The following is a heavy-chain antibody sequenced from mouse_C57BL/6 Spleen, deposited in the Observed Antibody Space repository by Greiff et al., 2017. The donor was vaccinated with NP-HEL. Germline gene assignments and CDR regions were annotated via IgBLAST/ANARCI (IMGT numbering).Heavy chain of an antibody. CDR2: ISSGGDYI. CDR3: TRVGGQSAWFAY. CDR1: GFTFSSYA. D-gene: IGHD6-1*01. J-gene: IGHJ3*01. V-gene: IGHV5-9-1*02. Sequence: EVKLVESGEGLVKPGGSLKLSCAASGFTFSSYAMSWVRQTPEKRLEWVAYISSGGDYIYYADTVKGRFTISRDNARNTLYLQMSSLKSEDTAMYYCTRVGGQSAWFAYWGQGTLVTVSA.